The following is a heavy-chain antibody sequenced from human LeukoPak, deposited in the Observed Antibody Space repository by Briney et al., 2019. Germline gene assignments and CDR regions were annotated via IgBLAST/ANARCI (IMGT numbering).Heavy chain of an antibody. CDR1: GSTFSNYG. D-gene: IGHD1-26*01. Sequence: GGSLRLSCAASGSTFSNYGMNWVRQAPGKGLEWVSSLSGDGGSTFYADSVKGRFTISRDNSKNTLYLQMSNLRADDTAIYYCAKKRATTATTNFDYWGQGTLVTVSS. CDR2: LSGDGGST. CDR3: AKKRATTATTNFDY. V-gene: IGHV3-23*01. J-gene: IGHJ4*02.